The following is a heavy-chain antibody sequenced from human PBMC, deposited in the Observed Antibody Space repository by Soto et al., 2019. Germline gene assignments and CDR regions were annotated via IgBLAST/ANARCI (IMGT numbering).Heavy chain of an antibody. D-gene: IGHD2-2*01. J-gene: IGHJ4*02. V-gene: IGHV3-15*01. Sequence: PGGSVRLSCVASGLTFTEAWMNLARQSPGKGLEWVGRIKIKTDGGTTDYASPVKGRFTISRDDSRNTLYLQMNSLKSEDTAVYYCSTVARAPSDCRSTTCPMGRGPGT. CDR1: GLTFTEAW. CDR2: IKIKTDGGTT. CDR3: STVARAPSDCRSTTCPMG.